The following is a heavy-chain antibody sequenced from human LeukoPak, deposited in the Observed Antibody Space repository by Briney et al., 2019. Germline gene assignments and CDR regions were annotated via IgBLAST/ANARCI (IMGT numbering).Heavy chain of an antibody. CDR3: ARHSWGELWDY. V-gene: IGHV4-38-2*01. CDR1: GYSISSGYY. J-gene: IGHJ4*02. CDR2: IYHSGST. Sequence: PSETLSLTCAVSGYSISSGYYWGWIRQPPGKGLEWIGSIYHSGSTYYNPPLKSRVTISVDTSKNQFSLKLSSVTAADTAVYYCARHSWGELWDYWGQGTLVTVSS. D-gene: IGHD1-26*01.